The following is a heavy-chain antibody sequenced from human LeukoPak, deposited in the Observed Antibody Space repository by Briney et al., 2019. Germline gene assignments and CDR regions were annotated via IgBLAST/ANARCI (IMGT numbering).Heavy chain of an antibody. CDR2: IYYRGST. V-gene: IGHV4-39*07. D-gene: IGHD5-18*01. CDR1: GVSISSSNSY. Sequence: SETLSLTCTVSGVSISSSNSYWGWIRQPPGKGLEWIGSIYYRGSTYYNPSLKSRVTISVDTSKNQFSLKLSSVTAADTAVYHCARELGYSYYYWGQGTLVTVSS. J-gene: IGHJ4*02. CDR3: ARELGYSYYY.